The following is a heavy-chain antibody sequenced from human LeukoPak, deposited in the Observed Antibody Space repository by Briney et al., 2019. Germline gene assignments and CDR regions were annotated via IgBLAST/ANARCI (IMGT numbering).Heavy chain of an antibody. V-gene: IGHV4-4*07. Sequence: PSGTLSLTCTVSGGSISSYYWSWLRQPAGKGLEWIGRIYTSGSTNYNPSLKSRVTMSVDTSKNQFSLKLSSVTAADTAVYYCARPTMTTGAFDIWGQGTMVTVSS. CDR3: ARPTMTTGAFDI. D-gene: IGHD4-11*01. CDR1: GGSISSYY. J-gene: IGHJ3*02. CDR2: IYTSGST.